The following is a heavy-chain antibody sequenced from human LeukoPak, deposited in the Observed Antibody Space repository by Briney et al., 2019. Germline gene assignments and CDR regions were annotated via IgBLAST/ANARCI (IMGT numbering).Heavy chain of an antibody. CDR3: VRESRPGGAMGLYHNLDY. Sequence: GGSLRLSGAASGFTFSSYSMNWVRQAPGKGLEWVANIKEDGTEKDLVDSVKGRFTISRDNTKNLLFLEMNNLRGDDTAIYYCVRESRPGGAMGLYHNLDYWGQGTLVAVSS. CDR2: IKEDGTEK. V-gene: IGHV3-7*01. CDR1: GFTFSSYS. J-gene: IGHJ4*02. D-gene: IGHD1-1*01.